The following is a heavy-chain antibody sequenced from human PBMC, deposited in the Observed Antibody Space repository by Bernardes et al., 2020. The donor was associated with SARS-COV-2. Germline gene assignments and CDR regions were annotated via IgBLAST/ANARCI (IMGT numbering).Heavy chain of an antibody. D-gene: IGHD6-13*01. CDR3: AKEAAAGKGGFDY. V-gene: IGHV3-9*01. J-gene: IGHJ4*02. CDR1: GFIFSDYA. Sequence: GGSLRLSCAASGFIFSDYAMHWVRQAPGKGLEWVSGISWNSGSIGYADSVKGRFTISRDNAKNSLYLQMNSLRAEDTALYYCAKEAAAGKGGFDYWGQGTLVTVSS. CDR2: ISWNSGSI.